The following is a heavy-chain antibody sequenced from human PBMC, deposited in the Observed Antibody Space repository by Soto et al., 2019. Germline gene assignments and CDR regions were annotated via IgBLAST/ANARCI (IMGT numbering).Heavy chain of an antibody. V-gene: IGHV4-30-4*01. CDR2: IYYSGST. CDR3: ARSAEYDRLDY. J-gene: IGHJ4*02. Sequence: QVQLQESGPGLVKPPQTLSLTCTVSGGSISSGDYYWSWIRQPPGKGLEWIGYIYYSGSTYYNPSLKSRLTISLDTSKNQFSLKLSSVTAADTAVYYCARSAEYDRLDYWGQGTLVTVSS. CDR1: GGSISSGDYY. D-gene: IGHD3-22*01.